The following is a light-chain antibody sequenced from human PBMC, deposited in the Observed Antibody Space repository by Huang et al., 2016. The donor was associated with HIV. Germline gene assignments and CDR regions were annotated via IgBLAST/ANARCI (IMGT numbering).Light chain of an antibody. CDR1: QRLLHSNGNNY. CDR3: MQGLQTWT. J-gene: IGKJ1*01. Sequence: DIVMVQSPASLSVTPGEAASITCRYSQRLLHSNGNNYLDWYWQNPGQPPQLLIYVGSMRAAVVPDRCGGSGSGTDLTIRINGVEAGDVSNYYCMQGLQTWTFGRGTKVEI. CDR2: VGS. V-gene: IGKV2-28*01.